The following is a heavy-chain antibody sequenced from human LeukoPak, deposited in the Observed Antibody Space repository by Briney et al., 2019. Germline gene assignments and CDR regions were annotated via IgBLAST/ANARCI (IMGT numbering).Heavy chain of an antibody. Sequence: SQTLSLTCTVSGGSISSGGYYWSWIRQPPGKGLEWIGSMSYGGRTYYNPSLKSRVTMSVDTSKNQFSLKLTSVTAADTAMYYCARHEKGYCSSTTCSPYPPLDYWGQGTLATVSS. D-gene: IGHD2-2*01. CDR2: MSYGGRT. CDR3: ARHEKGYCSSTTCSPYPPLDY. CDR1: GGSISSGGYY. V-gene: IGHV4-39*01. J-gene: IGHJ4*02.